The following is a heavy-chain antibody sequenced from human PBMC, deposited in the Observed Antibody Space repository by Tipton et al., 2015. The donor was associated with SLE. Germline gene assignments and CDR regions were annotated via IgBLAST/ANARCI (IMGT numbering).Heavy chain of an antibody. CDR1: GGSFSGYH. D-gene: IGHD2-15*01. CDR3: ARESCNVGNCHFDY. CDR2: VYHSGRT. Sequence: LRLSCAVYGGSFSGYHWTWIRQPPGKGLEWIGEVYHSGRTDSNPSLKSRVTISVDTSKNQFSLNLSSVTAADTAVYFCARESCNVGNCHFDYWGRGTLVTVSS. V-gene: IGHV4-34*01. J-gene: IGHJ4*02.